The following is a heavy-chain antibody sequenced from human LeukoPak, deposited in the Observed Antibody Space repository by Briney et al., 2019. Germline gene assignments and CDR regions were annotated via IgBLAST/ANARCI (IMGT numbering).Heavy chain of an antibody. J-gene: IGHJ4*02. V-gene: IGHV6-1*01. CDR1: GDSVSSNSAA. CDR3: ARLPFVARIHRDSVDY. CDR2: TYYRSKWYN. Sequence: SQTLSLTCAISGDSVSSNSAAWNWIRQSPSRGLEWLGRTYYRSKWYNDYAVSVKSRITINPDTSKNQFSLQLSSVTAADTAVYYCARLPFVARIHRDSVDYWGQGTLVTVSS. D-gene: IGHD2-15*01.